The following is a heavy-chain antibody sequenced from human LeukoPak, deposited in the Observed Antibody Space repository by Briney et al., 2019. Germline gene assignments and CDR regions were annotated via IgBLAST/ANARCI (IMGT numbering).Heavy chain of an antibody. V-gene: IGHV4-4*07. CDR1: GVSISTYY. D-gene: IGHD2-2*01. CDR3: ARYHPIPAALDY. Sequence: SETLSLTCTVSGVSISTYYWTWIRQPAGKGLEWIGRIYTSGSTNYNPSLKSRVTMSIDTSKNQFFLTLSSVTAADTAVYYCARYHPIPAALDYWGQGTLVTVSS. J-gene: IGHJ4*02. CDR2: IYTSGST.